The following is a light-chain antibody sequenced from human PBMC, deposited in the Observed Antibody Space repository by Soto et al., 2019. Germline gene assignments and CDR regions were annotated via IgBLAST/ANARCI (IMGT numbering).Light chain of an antibody. CDR1: QGISSY. J-gene: IGKJ1*01. CDR3: QQYYRYPRT. V-gene: IGKV1-8*01. Sequence: AIRITPSPSSLSASTGYRVTTTCQASQGISSYLAWYQQKPGKAPKLLIYAASTLQSGVPSRFSGSGSGTDFTLTSSCLQSEDFATYYCQQYYRYPRTFGQGTKVDIK. CDR2: AAS.